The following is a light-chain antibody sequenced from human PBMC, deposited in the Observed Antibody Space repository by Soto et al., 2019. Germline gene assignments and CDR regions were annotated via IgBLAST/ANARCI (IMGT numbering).Light chain of an antibody. Sequence: QSVLTQPPSVSAAPGQKVTMSCSGSSSNIGEYYVSWHQQLPGTAPKLLIYENDKRPSGIPHRFSGSKSGTSATLDITGLQTGDEADYYCGTWDSSLTTFVFGTGTKLTVL. CDR3: GTWDSSLTTFV. CDR2: END. V-gene: IGLV1-51*02. CDR1: SSNIGEYY. J-gene: IGLJ1*01.